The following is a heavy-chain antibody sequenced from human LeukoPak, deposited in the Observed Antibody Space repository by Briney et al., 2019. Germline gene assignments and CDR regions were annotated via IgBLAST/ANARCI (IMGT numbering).Heavy chain of an antibody. CDR1: GFIFSDYI. CDR2: ITASGDST. CDR3: ARDAMVRGVIITLSY. V-gene: IGHV3-23*01. Sequence: GGSLRLSCAASGFIFSDYITIWVRQAPGKGLEWVSGITASGDSTYYADSVKGRFTMSRDNSKNTVYLQMNSLRAEDTAVYYCARDAMVRGVIITLSYWGQGTLVTVSS. D-gene: IGHD3-10*01. J-gene: IGHJ4*02.